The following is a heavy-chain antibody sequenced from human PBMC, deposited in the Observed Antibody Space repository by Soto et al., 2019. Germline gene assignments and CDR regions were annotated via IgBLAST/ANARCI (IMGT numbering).Heavy chain of an antibody. V-gene: IGHV4-34*12. CDR3: AGAGDALVRGRIGGLAY. Sequence: QVHLQQWGAGLLKPSATLSLTCAVTGGAFNGYYWTWIRQFPGKGLQWIGEIIHSGAVDYNPSLKIRVTFSIDTSKKQFSLTLTSVTAADTSVYYCAGAGDALVRGRIGGLAYWGQGTLVTVSS. CDR1: GGAFNGYY. D-gene: IGHD3-10*01. J-gene: IGHJ1*01. CDR2: IIHSGAV.